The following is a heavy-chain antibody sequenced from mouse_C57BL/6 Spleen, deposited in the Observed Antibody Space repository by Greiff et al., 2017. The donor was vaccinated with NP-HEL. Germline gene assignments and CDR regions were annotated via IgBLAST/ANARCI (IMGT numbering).Heavy chain of an antibody. Sequence: VQLQQPGTELVKPGASVKLSCKASGYTFTSYWMHWVKQRPGQGLEWIGNINPSNGGTNYNEKFKSKATLTVDKSSSTAYMQLSSLTSEDSAVYYCARGYDYDEEYYYAMDYWGQGTSVTVSS. CDR3: ARGYDYDEEYYYAMDY. J-gene: IGHJ4*01. CDR1: GYTFTSYW. CDR2: INPSNGGT. V-gene: IGHV1-53*01. D-gene: IGHD2-4*01.